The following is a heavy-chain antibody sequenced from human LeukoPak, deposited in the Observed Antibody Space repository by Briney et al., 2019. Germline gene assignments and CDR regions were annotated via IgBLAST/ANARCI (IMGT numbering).Heavy chain of an antibody. D-gene: IGHD4-17*01. CDR2: ISSSGSTI. CDR3: ARVSPNTVTTLQYFDY. V-gene: IGHV3-48*03. J-gene: IGHJ4*02. CDR1: GFTFSSYE. Sequence: GGFLRLSCAASGFTFSSYEMNWVRQAPGKGLEWVSYISSSGSTIYYADLVKGRFTISRDNAKNSVYLQMNSLRAEDTAVYYCARVSPNTVTTLQYFDYWGQGTLVTVSS.